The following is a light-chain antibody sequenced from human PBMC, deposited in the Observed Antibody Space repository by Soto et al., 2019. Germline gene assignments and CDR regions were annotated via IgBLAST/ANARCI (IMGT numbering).Light chain of an antibody. CDR2: GTS. Sequence: EIVMTQSPATLSVSPGERATLSGRASQSVNNNLAWYQLKPGQAPRLLIYGTSPRATGIPARFSGSGSGIEFTLTISSLQSEDFAVDYCQQYNYWPYTFGQGTKREIK. CDR3: QQYNYWPYT. V-gene: IGKV3-15*01. J-gene: IGKJ2*01. CDR1: QSVNNN.